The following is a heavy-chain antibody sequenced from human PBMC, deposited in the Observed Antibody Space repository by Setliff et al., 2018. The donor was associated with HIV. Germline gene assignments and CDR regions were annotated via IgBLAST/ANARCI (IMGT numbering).Heavy chain of an antibody. CDR3: ARVVSRREDRGTWMKLWLAPYYMDV. D-gene: IGHD3-10*01. CDR1: GGSITNKY. J-gene: IGHJ6*03. Sequence: SETLSLTCAVSGGSITNKYWSWIRQPPGKGLEWLGYVSSSGTTNCTPSLESRLTISVDTSKNQVSLRLSSLTAADTAVYFCARVVSRREDRGTWMKLWLAPYYMDVWGKGTTVTVSS. V-gene: IGHV4-59*01. CDR2: VSSSGTT.